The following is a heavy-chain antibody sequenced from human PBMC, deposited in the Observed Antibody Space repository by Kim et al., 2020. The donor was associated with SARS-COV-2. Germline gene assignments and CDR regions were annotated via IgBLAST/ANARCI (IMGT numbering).Heavy chain of an antibody. V-gene: IGHV3-21*01. J-gene: IGHJ6*02. Sequence: GGSLRLSCAASGFTFSSYSMNWVRQAPGKGLEWVSSISSSSSYIYYADSVKGRFTISRDNAKNSLYLQMNSLRAEDTAVYYGARDPGGYDYFYYYGMDVWGQGTTVTVSS. CDR3: ARDPGGYDYFYYYGMDV. CDR2: ISSSSSYI. D-gene: IGHD5-12*01. CDR1: GFTFSSYS.